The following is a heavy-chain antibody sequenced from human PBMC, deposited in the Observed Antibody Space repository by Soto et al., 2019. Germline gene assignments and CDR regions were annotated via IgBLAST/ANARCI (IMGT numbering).Heavy chain of an antibody. CDR3: ARDLRTLDRGVTYAMHV. Sequence: EVQLVESGGGLVQPGGSLRLSCAVSGFTYGAYEMNWVRQAPGKGLEWVSYISSSGSIRYYADSVQGRFTISRDNANNSLYLQMNSLRAEDTAVYYCARDLRTLDRGVTYAMHVWGQGTTVTVTS. CDR1: GFTYGAYE. V-gene: IGHV3-48*03. D-gene: IGHD3-10*01. CDR2: ISSSGSIR. J-gene: IGHJ6*02.